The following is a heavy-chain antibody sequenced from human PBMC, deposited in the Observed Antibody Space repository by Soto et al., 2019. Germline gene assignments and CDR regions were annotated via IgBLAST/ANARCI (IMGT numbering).Heavy chain of an antibody. V-gene: IGHV3-23*01. CDR3: AKHGGPSYSYYMDV. Sequence: EVQLLESGGGLVQPGGSLRLSCAASGFTFSNYAMTWVRQAPGKGLEWVSVIRGSGDVTYYADSVQGRFAISRDNSKNTLYLQMNSLRDEDTPIYYCAKHGGPSYSYYMDVWGKGTTVTVSS. J-gene: IGHJ6*03. CDR1: GFTFSNYA. CDR2: IRGSGDVT. D-gene: IGHD3-3*01.